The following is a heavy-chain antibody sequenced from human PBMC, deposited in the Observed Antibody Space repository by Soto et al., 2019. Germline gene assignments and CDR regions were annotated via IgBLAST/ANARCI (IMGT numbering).Heavy chain of an antibody. CDR1: GGTVSSCA. CDR2: FIPIFVSA. Sequence: QLHLVQSGAEVKKAGSSVKVSCKASGGTVSSCAITWVRQAPGKGLEWMGVFIPIFVSAHYAPKFQGRITITADESTSTAYMELSGLTSEDTAIYYCARDVSSDTTGFRGYDLWGQGTQVTVSS. CDR3: ARDVSSDTTGFRGYDL. J-gene: IGHJ4*02. V-gene: IGHV1-69*01. D-gene: IGHD3-10*01.